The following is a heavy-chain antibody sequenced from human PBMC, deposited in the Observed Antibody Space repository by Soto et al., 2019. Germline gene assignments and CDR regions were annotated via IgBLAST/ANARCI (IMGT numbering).Heavy chain of an antibody. CDR3: ARMGPGQGYCTNGVWYPRGY. CDR2: INPNSGGT. J-gene: IGHJ4*02. D-gene: IGHD2-8*01. Sequence: GASVKVSCKASGYTFTGYYMHWVRQAPGQGLEWMGWINPNSGGTNYAQKFQGRVTMTRDTSISTAYMELSRLRSDDTAVYYCARMGPGQGYCTNGVWYPRGYWGQGNRGTVS. V-gene: IGHV1-2*02. CDR1: GYTFTGYY.